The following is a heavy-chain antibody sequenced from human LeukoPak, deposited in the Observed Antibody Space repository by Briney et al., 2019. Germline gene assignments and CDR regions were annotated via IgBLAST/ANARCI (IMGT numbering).Heavy chain of an antibody. V-gene: IGHV3-21*01. CDR2: ISSSSSYI. CDR1: GFTFSSYS. CDR3: ARELEYYYDSSGSKIFDY. J-gene: IGHJ4*02. D-gene: IGHD3-22*01. Sequence: PGGSLRLSCAASGFTFSSYSMNWVRQAPGKGLEWVSSISSSSSYIYYADSVKGRFTISRDNAKNSLYLQMNSLRAEDTAVYYCARELEYYYDSSGSKIFDYWGQGTLVTVSS.